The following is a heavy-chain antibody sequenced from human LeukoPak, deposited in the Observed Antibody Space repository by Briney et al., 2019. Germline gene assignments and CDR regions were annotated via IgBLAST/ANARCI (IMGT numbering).Heavy chain of an antibody. V-gene: IGHV3-23*01. Sequence: GGSLRLSCAASGFTFYSYAMSWVRQAPGKGLEWVSAISGSGDNTYYADSVKGRFTISRDNSKNTLYLRMNSLRAEDTAVYYCARGSRFGVVERDAFDIWGQGTMVTVSS. CDR2: ISGSGDNT. D-gene: IGHD3-3*01. CDR3: ARGSRFGVVERDAFDI. CDR1: GFTFYSYA. J-gene: IGHJ3*02.